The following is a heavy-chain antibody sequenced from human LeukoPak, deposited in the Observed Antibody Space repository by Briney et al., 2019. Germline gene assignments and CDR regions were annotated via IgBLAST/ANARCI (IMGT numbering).Heavy chain of an antibody. D-gene: IGHD2-21*02. CDR1: GGSISNYY. Sequence: SETLSLICTVSGGSISNYYWSWIRQPPGKGLEWIGYIYYSGSTNYNPSLKSRVTISVDTSKNQFSLKLSSVTAADTAVYYCARLPGYCGGDCYSDYWGQGTLVTVSS. J-gene: IGHJ4*02. CDR3: ARLPGYCGGDCYSDY. CDR2: IYYSGST. V-gene: IGHV4-59*08.